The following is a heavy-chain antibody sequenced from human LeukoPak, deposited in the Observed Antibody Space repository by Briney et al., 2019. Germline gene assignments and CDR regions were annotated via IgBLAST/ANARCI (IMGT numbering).Heavy chain of an antibody. D-gene: IGHD5-18*01. CDR2: ISSTSTTI. V-gene: IGHV3-48*03. CDR1: GFTFSTYE. Sequence: GGSLRLSCAASGFTFSTYEMNWVRQAPGKGLEWVSYISSTSTTIYYADSVKGRFTISRENAKNSLYLQMNSLRAGDTAVYYCARAQGGGYSYGSPPRYYYYYMDVWGKGTTVTISS. CDR3: ARAQGGGYSYGSPPRYYYYYMDV. J-gene: IGHJ6*03.